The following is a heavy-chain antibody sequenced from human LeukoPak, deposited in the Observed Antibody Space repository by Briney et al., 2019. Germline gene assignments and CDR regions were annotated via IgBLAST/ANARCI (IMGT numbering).Heavy chain of an antibody. J-gene: IGHJ6*02. CDR3: ARARREANYYYYGMDV. D-gene: IGHD5-24*01. CDR1: GFTVSSNY. Sequence: GGSLRLSCAASGFTVSSNYMSWVRQAPGKGLEWVSVIYSGGSTYYADSVKGRFTISRDNSKNTLYLQMNSLRAEDTAVYYCARARREANYYYYGMDVWGQGTTVTVSS. CDR2: IYSGGST. V-gene: IGHV3-53*01.